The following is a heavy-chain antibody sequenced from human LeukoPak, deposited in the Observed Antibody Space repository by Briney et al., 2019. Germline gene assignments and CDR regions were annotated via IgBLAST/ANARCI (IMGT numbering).Heavy chain of an antibody. CDR2: IYNSGST. J-gene: IGHJ3*02. CDR1: GGSISTYS. V-gene: IGHV4-59*01. Sequence: SETLSLTCTVSGGSISTYSWNWIRQPPGKGLEWIGYIYNSGSTNYNPSLKSRVSMSVDTSKNQFSLKLNSVTAADTAVYYCARVLMVVAATDAFGIWGQGTTVTVSS. D-gene: IGHD2-15*01. CDR3: ARVLMVVAATDAFGI.